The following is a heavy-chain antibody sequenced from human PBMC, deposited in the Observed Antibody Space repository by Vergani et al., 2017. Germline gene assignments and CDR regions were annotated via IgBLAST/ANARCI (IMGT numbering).Heavy chain of an antibody. CDR3: ARDAGYSGSPNWGLGYYYYVDV. CDR2: IYYSGST. J-gene: IGHJ6*03. V-gene: IGHV4-59*01. CDR1: GGSISSYY. Sequence: QVQLQESGPGLVKPSETLSLTCTVSGGSISSYYWSWIRQPPGKGLEWIGYIYYSGSTNYNPSLKSRVTITVDTSKNQFSLKLSSVTAADTAVYYCARDAGYSGSPNWGLGYYYYVDVWGKGTTVTVSS. D-gene: IGHD5-12*01.